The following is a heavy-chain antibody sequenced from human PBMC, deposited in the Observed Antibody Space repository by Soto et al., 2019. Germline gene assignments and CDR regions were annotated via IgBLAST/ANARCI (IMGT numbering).Heavy chain of an antibody. CDR3: ATGLRFLEWSRGFDP. V-gene: IGHV1-24*01. CDR2: FDPEDGET. CDR1: GYTLTELS. J-gene: IGHJ5*02. Sequence: ASVKVSCKVSGYTLTELSMHWVRQAPGKGLEWMGGFDPEDGETIYAQKFQGRVTMTEDTSTDTAYMELSSLRSEDTAVYYCATGLRFLEWSRGFDPWGQRTLVTVSS. D-gene: IGHD3-3*01.